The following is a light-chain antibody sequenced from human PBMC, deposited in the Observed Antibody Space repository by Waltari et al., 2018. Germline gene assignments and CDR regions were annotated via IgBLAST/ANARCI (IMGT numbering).Light chain of an antibody. CDR2: YVT. V-gene: IGLV2-23*02. J-gene: IGLJ3*02. CDR1: SSNLGDYNI. Sequence: QSALTQPASVSGSPGQSITLPCTGTSSNLGDYNIFSWFQHHPGKVPELVMYYVTKRPSGISDRFSGSKSGNTASLTISALQADDEADYYCCSYSTSGSWMFGGGTKVTVL. CDR3: CSYSTSGSWM.